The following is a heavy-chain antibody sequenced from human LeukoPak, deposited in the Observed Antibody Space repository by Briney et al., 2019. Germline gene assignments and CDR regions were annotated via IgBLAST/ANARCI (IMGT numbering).Heavy chain of an antibody. V-gene: IGHV3-15*01. J-gene: IGHJ3*02. D-gene: IGHD3-22*01. CDR1: GFTFTNAW. Sequence: GGSLRLSCAVSGFTFTNAWMNWVRQAPGKGLEWVGRIRRKGDGETTDYGARVNDRFTISRDDTRHTLYLQMNSLKTGDTAVYYCVTAFDGHYYDHRKVGGGIWGQGTMVTVSS. CDR3: VTAFDGHYYDHRKVGGGI. CDR2: IRRKGDGETT.